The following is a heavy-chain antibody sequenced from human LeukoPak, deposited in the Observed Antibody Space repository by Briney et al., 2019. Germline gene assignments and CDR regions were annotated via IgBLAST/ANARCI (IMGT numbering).Heavy chain of an antibody. CDR3: VRFNDGSRYPYFDS. J-gene: IGHJ4*02. CDR1: GGSFSGYY. CDR2: INHSGST. D-gene: IGHD5-24*01. V-gene: IGHV4-34*01. Sequence: SETLSLTCAVYGGSFSGYYWSWIRQPPGKGLEWIGEINHSGSTNYNPSLKSRVTISVDTSKNQFSLQLISVTPEDTAVYYCVRFNDGSRYPYFDSWGQGTLVTVSS.